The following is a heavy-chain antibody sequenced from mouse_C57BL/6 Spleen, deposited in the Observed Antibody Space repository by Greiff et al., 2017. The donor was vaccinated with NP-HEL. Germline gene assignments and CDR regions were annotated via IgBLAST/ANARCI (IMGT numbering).Heavy chain of an antibody. CDR1: GFTFSSYA. CDR3: TRDYYGSSYVYYAMDY. D-gene: IGHD1-1*01. CDR2: ISSGGDYI. V-gene: IGHV5-9-1*02. J-gene: IGHJ4*01. Sequence: EVNVVESGEGLVKPGGSLKLSCAASGFTFSSYAMSWVRQTPEKRLEWVAYISSGGDYIYYADTVKGRFTISRDNARNTLYLQMSSLKSEDTAMYYCTRDYYGSSYVYYAMDYWGQGTSVTVSS.